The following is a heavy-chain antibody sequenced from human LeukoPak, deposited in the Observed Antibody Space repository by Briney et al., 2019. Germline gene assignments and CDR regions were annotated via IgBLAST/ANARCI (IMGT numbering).Heavy chain of an antibody. CDR3: AKPARVGAVDY. J-gene: IGHJ4*02. V-gene: IGHV3-23*01. Sequence: GGSLRLSCAASGFTFDDYGMSWVRQAPGKGLEWVSAISGNSGNTHYADSVKGRFTISRDNSKNTLYLQMNSLRAEDTAIYYCAKPARVGAVDYWGQGTLVTVSP. CDR1: GFTFDDYG. CDR2: ISGNSGNT. D-gene: IGHD6-13*01.